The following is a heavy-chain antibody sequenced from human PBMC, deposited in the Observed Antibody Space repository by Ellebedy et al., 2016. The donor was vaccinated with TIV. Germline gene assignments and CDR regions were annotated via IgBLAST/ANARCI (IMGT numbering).Heavy chain of an antibody. V-gene: IGHV3-23*01. CDR1: GFTFSDHA. Sequence: GESLKISCAASGFTFSDHAMSWVRQTPGKGLEWVSGISAGGDRTHYVDSVKGRFTISRDTSEKILHLQMNSLRAEDTAIYYCVKLDSSGFYYGRLDNWGQGTLVSVSS. J-gene: IGHJ4*02. CDR2: ISAGGDRT. D-gene: IGHD3-22*01. CDR3: VKLDSSGFYYGRLDN.